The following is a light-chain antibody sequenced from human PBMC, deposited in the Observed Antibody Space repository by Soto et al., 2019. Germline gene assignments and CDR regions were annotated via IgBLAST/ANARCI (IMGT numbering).Light chain of an antibody. Sequence: IVLPQSPATLSLSPGERATLSCRASQSVSRHLAWYQQKPGQAPRLLIYDASNRATGIPARFSGSGSGTDFTLTISSLEPEDFAVYYCQQRKNWPPVTFGSGTKVDI. CDR3: QQRKNWPPVT. CDR2: DAS. CDR1: QSVSRH. V-gene: IGKV3-11*01. J-gene: IGKJ3*01.